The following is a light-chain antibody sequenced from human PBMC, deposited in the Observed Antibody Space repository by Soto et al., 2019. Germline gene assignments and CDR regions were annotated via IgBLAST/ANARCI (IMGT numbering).Light chain of an antibody. J-gene: IGLJ3*02. V-gene: IGLV1-40*01. Sequence: QLVLTQPPSVSGAPGQRVTISCTGSSSNIGAGSDVHLYQQLPGTAPKLLIYGNSNRPSGVPDRFSGSKSGTSASPAITGLPAEDEADYYCQSYDSSLSALFGGGTKLTVL. CDR1: SSNIGAGSD. CDR3: QSYDSSLSAL. CDR2: GNS.